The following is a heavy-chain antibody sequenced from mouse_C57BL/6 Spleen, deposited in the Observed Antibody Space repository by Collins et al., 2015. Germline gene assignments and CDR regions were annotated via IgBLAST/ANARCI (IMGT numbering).Heavy chain of an antibody. Sequence: YTGWINTYSGVPTYADDFKGRFAFSLQTSASTAYLQINNLKNEDTATYFCARSRHYYGSSYDWYFDVWGTGTTVTVSS. V-gene: IGHV9-3*01. CDR2: INTYSGVP. D-gene: IGHD1-1*01. J-gene: IGHJ1*03. CDR3: ARSRHYYGSSYDWYFDV.